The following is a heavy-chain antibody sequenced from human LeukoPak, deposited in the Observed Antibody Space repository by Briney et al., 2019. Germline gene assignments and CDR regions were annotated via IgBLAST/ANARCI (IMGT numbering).Heavy chain of an antibody. CDR1: GFTVSSNY. CDR2: IYSGGST. V-gene: IGHV3-53*01. CDR3: AAVSSLAFDI. J-gene: IGHJ3*02. Sequence: GGSLRLSCATSGFTVSSNYMSWVRQAPGKGLEWVSAIYSGGSTYYADSVKGRFTISRDNAKNSAYLQINSLRVEDTAVYYCAAVSSLAFDIWGQGTMVTVSS.